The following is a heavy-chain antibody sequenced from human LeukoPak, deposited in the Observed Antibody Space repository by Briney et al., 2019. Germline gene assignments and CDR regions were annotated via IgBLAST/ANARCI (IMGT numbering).Heavy chain of an antibody. CDR2: ISSSSSYI. V-gene: IGHV3-21*01. CDR1: GFTFSSYW. Sequence: GGSLRLSCAASGFTFSSYWMSWVRQAPGKGLEWVSSISSSSSYIYCADSVKGRFTISRDNAKNSLYLQMNSLRAEDTAVYYCARVGGGNSMARAFDIWGQGTMVTVSS. J-gene: IGHJ3*02. D-gene: IGHD4-23*01. CDR3: ARVGGGNSMARAFDI.